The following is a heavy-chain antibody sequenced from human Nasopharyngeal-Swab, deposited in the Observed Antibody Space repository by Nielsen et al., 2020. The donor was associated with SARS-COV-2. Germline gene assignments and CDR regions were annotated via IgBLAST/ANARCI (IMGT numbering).Heavy chain of an antibody. CDR1: GVSIGSGSYY. J-gene: IGHJ5*02. Sequence: SETLSLTCSVSGVSIGSGSYYWSWIRQPAGKGLEWIGHMYTSGSTNYNPSLKSRVAISIDTSKNQFSLRLSSVTAADTAVYYCARPRGPVRGVNNWFDLWGQGALVTVSS. D-gene: IGHD3-10*01. CDR3: ARPRGPVRGVNNWFDL. CDR2: MYTSGST. V-gene: IGHV4-61*09.